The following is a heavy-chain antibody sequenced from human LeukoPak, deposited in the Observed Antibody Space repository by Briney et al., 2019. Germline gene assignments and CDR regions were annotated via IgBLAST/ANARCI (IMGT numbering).Heavy chain of an antibody. CDR2: IRYDGSNK. CDR1: GFTFSSYG. V-gene: IGHV3-30*02. Sequence: SGGSLRLSCAASGFTFSSYGMHWVRQAPVKGLEWVAFIRYDGSNKYYADSVKGRFTISRDNSKNTLYLQMNSLRAEDTAVYYCARDHLYYDFWSGYSQDYYFDYWGQGTLVTVSS. D-gene: IGHD3-3*01. CDR3: ARDHLYYDFWSGYSQDYYFDY. J-gene: IGHJ4*02.